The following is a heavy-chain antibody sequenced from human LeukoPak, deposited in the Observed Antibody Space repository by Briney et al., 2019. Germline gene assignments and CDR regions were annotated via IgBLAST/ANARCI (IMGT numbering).Heavy chain of an antibody. V-gene: IGHV4-30-4*01. Sequence: SETLSLTCTGSGFSISSGDYYWRWIRQPPGKGLEWIGYIYYSGSTYYSQSLKSRVTISVDTSKNQFSLKLSSVTAADTAVYYCARVAEGYCSGGSCYDYYFDYWGQGTLVTVSS. CDR1: GFSISSGDYY. CDR3: ARVAEGYCSGGSCYDYYFDY. J-gene: IGHJ4*02. CDR2: IYYSGST. D-gene: IGHD2-15*01.